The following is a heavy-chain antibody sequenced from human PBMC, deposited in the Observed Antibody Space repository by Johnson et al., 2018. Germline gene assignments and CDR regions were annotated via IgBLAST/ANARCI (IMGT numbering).Heavy chain of an antibody. CDR2: MNPNSGNT. D-gene: IGHD4-17*01. Sequence: QVQLVQSGAEVKKPGASXKVSCKASGYNFTSYDINWVRQATGQGLAWRGWMNPNSGNTGYAQKFQGRVTMTRNTSISPAYMELSRLRSEDTALVYCASSYDYGDLGAFDIWGQGTMVTVSS. CDR1: GYNFTSYD. CDR3: ASSYDYGDLGAFDI. V-gene: IGHV1-8*01. J-gene: IGHJ3*02.